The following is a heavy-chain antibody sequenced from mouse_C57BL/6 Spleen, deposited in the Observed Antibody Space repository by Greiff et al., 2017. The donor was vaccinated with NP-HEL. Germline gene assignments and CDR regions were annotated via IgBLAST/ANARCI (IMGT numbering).Heavy chain of an antibody. CDR1: GYTFTSYW. CDR3: VVVATNY. D-gene: IGHD1-1*01. CDR2: IDPSDSYT. J-gene: IGHJ2*01. V-gene: IGHV1-69*01. Sequence: QVQLQQPGAELVMPGASVKLSCKASGYTFTSYWMHWVKQRPGQGLELIGEIDPSDSYTNYNQKFKGKSTFTVDKSSSTAYMQLSSLTSEDSAVYYCVVVATNYWGQGTTLTVSS.